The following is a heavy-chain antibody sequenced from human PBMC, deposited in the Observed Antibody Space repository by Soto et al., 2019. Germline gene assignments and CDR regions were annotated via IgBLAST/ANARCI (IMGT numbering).Heavy chain of an antibody. CDR2: INPSGGRT. CDR1: GYTFTNYY. V-gene: IGHV1-46*01. CDR3: ARSIHGARYYYGMDV. Sequence: ASVKVSCKASGYTFTNYYIHWVRQAPGQGLEWMGIINPSGGRTSYAQKFQGRVTMTTNTSTSTAYMELSSLRSEDTVVYYCARSIHGARYYYGMDVWGQGTTVTVSS. D-gene: IGHD3-16*01. J-gene: IGHJ6*02.